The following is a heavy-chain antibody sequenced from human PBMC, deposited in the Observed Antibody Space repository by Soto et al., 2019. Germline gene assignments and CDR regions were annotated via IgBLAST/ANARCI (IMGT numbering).Heavy chain of an antibody. J-gene: IGHJ6*03. CDR2: IIPILGIA. D-gene: IGHD1-20*01. CDR1: GGTFSSYT. CDR3: ARSYSWNPYYYDYMDV. V-gene: IGHV1-69*02. Sequence: GASVKVSCKASGGTFSSYTISWVRQAPGQGLEWMGRIIPILGIANYAQKFQGRVTITADKSTSTAYMELSSLRSEDTAVYYCARSYSWNPYYYDYMDVWGKGTTVTGSS.